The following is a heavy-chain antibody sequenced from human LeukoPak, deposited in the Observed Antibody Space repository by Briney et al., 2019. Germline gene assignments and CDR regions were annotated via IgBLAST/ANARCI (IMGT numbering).Heavy chain of an antibody. CDR1: GFTFSSYA. Sequence: GGSLRLSCAASGFTFSSYAMSWVRQAPGKGLEWVSAISGSGGSTYYADSVKGRFTISRDNSKNTLYLQMNSLRAEDTAVYYCAKGTYYYDSSGYPTKGVDYWGQGTLVTVSS. J-gene: IGHJ4*02. CDR3: AKGTYYYDSSGYPTKGVDY. V-gene: IGHV3-23*01. D-gene: IGHD3-22*01. CDR2: ISGSGGST.